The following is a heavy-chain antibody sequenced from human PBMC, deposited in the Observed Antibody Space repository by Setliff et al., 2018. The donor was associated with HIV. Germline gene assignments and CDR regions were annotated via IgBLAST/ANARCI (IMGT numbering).Heavy chain of an antibody. Sequence: GESLKISCKGSGYSFTTYWITWVRQMPGKGLEWMAMIYPDDSDTRYGPSFQGQVTLSVDKSISTVYLLWSSLKASDTAIYYCARHEDWGPLDFWGQGTLVTVSS. CDR1: GYSFTTYW. J-gene: IGHJ4*02. V-gene: IGHV5-51*01. D-gene: IGHD7-27*01. CDR3: ARHEDWGPLDF. CDR2: IYPDDSDT.